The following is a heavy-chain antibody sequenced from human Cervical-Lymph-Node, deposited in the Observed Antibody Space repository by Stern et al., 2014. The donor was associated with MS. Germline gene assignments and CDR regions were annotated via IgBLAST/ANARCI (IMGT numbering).Heavy chain of an antibody. J-gene: IGHJ6*02. CDR1: GYTFSSYD. CDR3: ARGPFETCSSRNCYDYGLDV. V-gene: IGHV1-8*01. D-gene: IGHD2-15*01. CDR2: MNANSGKT. Sequence: QVQLVQSGAEVKKPGASVKVSCKASGYTFSSYDITWVRQATGQGLEWMGWMNANSGKTGYSQKFQGRVTETWNTSINTAYMELNSLRYEDTAVYYCARGPFETCSSRNCYDYGLDVWGQGTTVIVAS.